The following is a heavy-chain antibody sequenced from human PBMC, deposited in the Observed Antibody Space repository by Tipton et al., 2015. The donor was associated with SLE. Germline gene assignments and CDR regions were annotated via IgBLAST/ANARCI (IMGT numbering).Heavy chain of an antibody. V-gene: IGHV4-59*11. D-gene: IGHD2-2*01. J-gene: IGHJ3*02. CDR3: ARAYCRTTWCFGVAFDI. CDR1: GGSISPHY. CDR2: IYYTGST. Sequence: LRLSCTVSGGSISPHYWTWIRQSPGKGLEWIGYIYYTGSTNYNPSLKSRVTMSADTSKNQFSLKLTSVTAADTALYFCARAYCRTTWCFGVAFDIWGQGSMVTVSS.